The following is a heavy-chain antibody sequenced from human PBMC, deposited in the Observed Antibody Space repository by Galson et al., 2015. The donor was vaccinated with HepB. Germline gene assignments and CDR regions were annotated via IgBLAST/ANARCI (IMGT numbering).Heavy chain of an antibody. CDR2: TYYRSKWYK. J-gene: IGHJ6*02. D-gene: IGHD6-19*01. CDR1: GDSVSSNSAA. V-gene: IGHV6-1*01. CDR3: AREGGIAVAGTGGTYYYGMDV. Sequence: CAISGDSVSSNSAAWNWIRQSPSRGLEWLGRTYYRSKWYKDYAVSVKSRITINPDTSKNQFSLQLNSVTPEDTAVYYCAREGGIAVAGTGGTYYYGMDVWGQGTTVTVSS.